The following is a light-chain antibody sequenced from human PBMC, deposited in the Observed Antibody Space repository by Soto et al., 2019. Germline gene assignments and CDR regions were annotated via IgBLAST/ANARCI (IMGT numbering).Light chain of an antibody. V-gene: IGKV2-40*01. CDR1: QSLLDSDDGNTY. J-gene: IGKJ1*01. CDR2: TLS. Sequence: DIVMTQTPLSLPVTPGEPASISCRSSQSLLDSDDGNTYLDWYLQKPGQSPQLLVYTLSYRAYGVPDRFSGSWSGTDFTLKISRVEAEDVGVYYCLQRIEFPWTFGQGTKVEIK. CDR3: LQRIEFPWT.